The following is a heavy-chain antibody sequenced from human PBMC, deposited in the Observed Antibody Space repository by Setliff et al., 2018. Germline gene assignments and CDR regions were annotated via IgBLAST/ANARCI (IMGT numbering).Heavy chain of an antibody. D-gene: IGHD6-19*01. J-gene: IGHJ6*03. V-gene: IGHV4-39*07. CDR2: IHYRGTT. Sequence: PSETLSLTCTVSGASISSGTYYWAWIRQPPGKGLEWIGRIHYRGTTYSNASLASRLTISVDASKNQLSLNLRSVTAADTAVYYCARAISGWYSAHYYYMDVWGKGTTVTV. CDR1: GASISSGTYY. CDR3: ARAISGWYSAHYYYMDV.